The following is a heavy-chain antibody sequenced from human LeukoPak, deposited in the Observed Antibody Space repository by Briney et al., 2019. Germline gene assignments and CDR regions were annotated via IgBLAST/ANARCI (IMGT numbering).Heavy chain of an antibody. J-gene: IGHJ4*02. Sequence: PGGSLRRSCAASGFTFSDYYMSWIRQAPGKGLEWVSYISSSGSTIYYADSVKGRFTISRDNAKNSLYLQMNSLRAEDTAVYYCARDGDYVWGRYHTPLDYWGQGTLVTVSS. CDR2: ISSSGSTI. D-gene: IGHD3-16*02. CDR1: GFTFSDYY. CDR3: ARDGDYVWGRYHTPLDY. V-gene: IGHV3-11*04.